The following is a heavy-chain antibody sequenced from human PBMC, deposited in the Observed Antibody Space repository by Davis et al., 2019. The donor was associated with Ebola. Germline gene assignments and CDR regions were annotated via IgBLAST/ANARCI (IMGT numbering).Heavy chain of an antibody. CDR1: GFTFSSYW. Sequence: PGGSLRLSCAASGFTFSSYWMSWVRQAPGKGLEWVANIKQDGSEKYYVDSVKGRFTISRDNAKNSLYLQMNSLRAEDTAVYYCAKVITAFPMTHEEDAFDIWGQGTMVTVSS. CDR2: IKQDGSEK. D-gene: IGHD3-10*01. V-gene: IGHV3-7*01. J-gene: IGHJ3*02. CDR3: AKVITAFPMTHEEDAFDI.